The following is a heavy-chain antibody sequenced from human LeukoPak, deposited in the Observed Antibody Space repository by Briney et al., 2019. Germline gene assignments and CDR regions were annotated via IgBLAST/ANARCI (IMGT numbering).Heavy chain of an antibody. Sequence: IIYPGDSDTRYRPSFQGQVPISADKSISTAYVQWSSLKASDTAMYYCARIQGSSYYYYGMDVWGQGTTVTVSS. V-gene: IGHV5-51*01. D-gene: IGHD2-2*01. J-gene: IGHJ6*02. CDR2: IYPGDSDT. CDR3: ARIQGSSYYYYGMDV.